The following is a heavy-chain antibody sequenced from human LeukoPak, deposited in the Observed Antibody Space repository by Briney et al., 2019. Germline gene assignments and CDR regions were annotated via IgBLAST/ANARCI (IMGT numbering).Heavy chain of an antibody. CDR2: ISGSGADT. CDR1: GFTFNYYA. Sequence: GGSLRLSCEASGFTFNYYAMNWVRQAPGKGLEWVSGISGSGADTYSADSVKGRFTISRDNSRNRLYLQMNSLRADDKAVYYCAKGIDILTAYLDFWGQGTLVSVSS. V-gene: IGHV3-23*01. CDR3: AKGIDILTAYLDF. J-gene: IGHJ4*02. D-gene: IGHD3-9*01.